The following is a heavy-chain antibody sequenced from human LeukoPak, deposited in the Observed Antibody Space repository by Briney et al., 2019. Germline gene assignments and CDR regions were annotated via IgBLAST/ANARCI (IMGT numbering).Heavy chain of an antibody. J-gene: IGHJ5*02. Sequence: SETLSLTCTVSGGSISSGSYYWRWLRQPAGKGLEWIGRIYTSGSTNYNPSLKSRVTISVDTSKNQFSLKLSSVTAADTAVYYCARVVSALLDNWFDPWGQGTLVTVSS. CDR2: IYTSGST. CDR1: GGSISSGSYY. V-gene: IGHV4-61*02. CDR3: ARVVSALLDNWFDP. D-gene: IGHD2-15*01.